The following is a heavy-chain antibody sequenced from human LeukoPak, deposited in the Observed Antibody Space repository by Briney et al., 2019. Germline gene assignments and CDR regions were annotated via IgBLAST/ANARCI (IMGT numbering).Heavy chain of an antibody. D-gene: IGHD3-22*01. CDR2: TYYSGSI. V-gene: IGHV4-30-4*01. CDR3: ARPYYYDSRIDP. CDR1: GGSISSGDYY. Sequence: PSQTLSLTCTVSGGSISSGDYYWSWIRQPPGKGLEWIGYTYYSGSIYYNPSLKSRATISVDTSKNQFSLKLTSVTAADTAVYYCARPYYYDSRIDPWGQGTLVTVSS. J-gene: IGHJ5*02.